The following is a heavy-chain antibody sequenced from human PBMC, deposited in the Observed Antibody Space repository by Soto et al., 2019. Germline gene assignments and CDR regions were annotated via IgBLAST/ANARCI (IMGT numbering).Heavy chain of an antibody. Sequence: RLSCGAGGFTISSYWMSCVRQAPGKGLEWVANIKQDGTEKYCVDSVKGRFTISKDNAKNSLYLQMNSLRVEDTAVYYCARESHAHFDYWGQGTLVTVSS. CDR1: GFTISSYW. CDR2: IKQDGTEK. J-gene: IGHJ4*02. CDR3: ARESHAHFDY. V-gene: IGHV3-7*01.